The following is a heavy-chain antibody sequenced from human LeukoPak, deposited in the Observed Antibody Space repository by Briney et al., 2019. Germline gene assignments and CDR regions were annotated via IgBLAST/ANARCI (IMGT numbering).Heavy chain of an antibody. CDR3: ARDSLVGATNFDY. CDR1: GFTFSHYS. V-gene: IGHV3-48*01. Sequence: GGSLRLSCTASGFTFSHYSMDWVRQAPGKGLEWTSYISSSSSTIYYADSVKGRFTISRDNAKNSLYLQMNSLRAEDTAVYYCARDSLVGATNFDYWGQGTLVTVSS. CDR2: ISSSSSTI. D-gene: IGHD1-26*01. J-gene: IGHJ4*02.